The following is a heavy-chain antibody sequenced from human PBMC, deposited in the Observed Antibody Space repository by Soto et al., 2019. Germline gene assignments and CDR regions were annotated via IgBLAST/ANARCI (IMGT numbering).Heavy chain of an antibody. D-gene: IGHD6-6*01. CDR2: IYYSGST. V-gene: IGHV4-39*01. CDR3: ARRAGSSLCFDY. Sequence: PSETLSLTCTVSGGSISGSSYYWGWIRQPPGKGLEWIGSIYYSGSTYSNPSLKSRVTISVDTSKNQFSLKLSSVTAADTAVYYCARRAGSSLCFDYWGQGTLVTVSS. CDR1: GGSISGSSYY. J-gene: IGHJ4*02.